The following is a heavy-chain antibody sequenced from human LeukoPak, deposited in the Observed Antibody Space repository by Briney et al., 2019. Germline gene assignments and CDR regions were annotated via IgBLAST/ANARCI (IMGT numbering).Heavy chain of an antibody. CDR2: ISDSGNT. Sequence: SETLSLTCTVSGGSISSRNYYWGWIRQPPGEGLEWIGKISDSGNTYYSPSLRSRVTISIDTSKNQFSLKLSSVTAADTAVYYCARGGYSSGWYGYWGQGTLVTVSS. J-gene: IGHJ4*02. CDR3: ARGGYSSGWYGY. V-gene: IGHV4-39*01. CDR1: GGSISSRNYY. D-gene: IGHD6-19*01.